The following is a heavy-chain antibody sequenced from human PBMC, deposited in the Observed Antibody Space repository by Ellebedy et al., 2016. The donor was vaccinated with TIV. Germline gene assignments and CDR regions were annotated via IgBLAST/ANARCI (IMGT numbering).Heavy chain of an antibody. Sequence: GESLKISCAGSGFAFGDFAISWVRQAPGKGLEWVAFAGSKPYGGTIPYAASGEGRFTISRDDSRGIAYLQMNSLTTEDTAPYYCALYGDHGVRRFASWGQGTLVTVSS. CDR2: AGSKPYGGTI. CDR1: GFAFGDFA. V-gene: IGHV3-49*04. D-gene: IGHD4-17*01. J-gene: IGHJ5*01. CDR3: ALYGDHGVRRFAS.